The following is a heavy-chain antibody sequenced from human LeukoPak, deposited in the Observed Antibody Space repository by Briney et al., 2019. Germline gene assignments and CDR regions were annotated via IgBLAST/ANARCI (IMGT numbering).Heavy chain of an antibody. D-gene: IGHD3-10*01. CDR3: ASRGHVGSGTYSPYDY. V-gene: IGHV3-23*01. J-gene: IGHJ4*02. CDR1: GFTFSSCA. Sequence: PGGSLRLSCAASGFTFSSCAMSWVRQAPGKGLEWVSVISGSGGRTYYADSVKGRFTISRDNSRNTVYLQMTSLRAEDTAVYYCASRGHVGSGTYSPYDYWGQGTLVTVSS. CDR2: ISGSGGRT.